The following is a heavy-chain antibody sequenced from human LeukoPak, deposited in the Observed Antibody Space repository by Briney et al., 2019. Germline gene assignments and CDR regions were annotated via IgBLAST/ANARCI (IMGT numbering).Heavy chain of an antibody. V-gene: IGHV3-21*01. CDR3: AKDQDCSSTSCYNAFDI. Sequence: NPGGSLRLSCAASGLTFSSYTMNWVRQARGKGLEWVSSITSSSSYIYYADSVKGRFTISRDNAKNSLYLQMNSLTAEDTAVYYCAKDQDCSSTSCYNAFDIWGQGTMVTVSS. J-gene: IGHJ3*02. D-gene: IGHD2-2*02. CDR1: GLTFSSYT. CDR2: ITSSSSYI.